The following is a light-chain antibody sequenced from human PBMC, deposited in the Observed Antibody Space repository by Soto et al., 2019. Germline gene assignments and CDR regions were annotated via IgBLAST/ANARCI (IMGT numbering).Light chain of an antibody. CDR3: QYCGTSRT. Sequence: EIVLTQSPGTVSLSPGERAKLSCRASESVSRNYIAWYQQKPGQAPRLLIFATSNTSTGIPDRFGGSGSEKVSTLTSSGPDPEDSAVYCCQYCGTSRTLGQGTKVEI. J-gene: IGKJ1*01. V-gene: IGKV3-20*01. CDR2: ATS. CDR1: ESVSRNY.